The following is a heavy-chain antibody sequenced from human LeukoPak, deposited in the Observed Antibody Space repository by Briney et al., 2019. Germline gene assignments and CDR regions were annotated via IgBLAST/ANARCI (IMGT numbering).Heavy chain of an antibody. J-gene: IGHJ4*02. CDR3: ARAGEGTAPRAY. CDR1: GLTFSRFW. CDR2: INENGNEK. Sequence: GGSLRLSCAASGLTFSRFWMSWVRQAPGKGLEWVANINENGNEKYYVDSVKGRFIVSRDNARNSLYLQMNNLRAEDTAVYYWARAGEGTAPRAYWAKGTRVTVPS. V-gene: IGHV3-7*04. D-gene: IGHD3-16*01.